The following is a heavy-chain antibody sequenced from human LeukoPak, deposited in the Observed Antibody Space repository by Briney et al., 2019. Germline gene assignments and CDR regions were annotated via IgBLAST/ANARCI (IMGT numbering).Heavy chain of an antibody. V-gene: IGHV1-2*02. Sequence: ASVKVSCKACGYTVTGYYMHWVRQAPGQGREWMGWINPNSGGTNYAKKFQGRVTMTRDTSISTAYMELSRLRSDDTAVYYCAREEDYYDSSGYCDYWGQGTLVTVSS. CDR2: INPNSGGT. CDR3: AREEDYYDSSGYCDY. CDR1: GYTVTGYY. J-gene: IGHJ4*02. D-gene: IGHD3-22*01.